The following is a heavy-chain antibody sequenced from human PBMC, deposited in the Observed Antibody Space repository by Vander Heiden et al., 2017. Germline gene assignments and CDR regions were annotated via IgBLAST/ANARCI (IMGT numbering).Heavy chain of an antibody. CDR2: IHTSGST. V-gene: IGHV4-4*07. J-gene: IGHJ4*02. CDR3: ARGDYGGNPKAVGFDS. Sequence: QVQLQESGPGLVKPSETLSLTCTVSGGSISSYYWSWIRQPAGKGMEWIGRIHTSGSTNYNASLKSRVSMSLDMSKNQFSLKVSSVTAADTAVYYCARGDYGGNPKAVGFDSWGQGTLVTVSS. CDR1: GGSISSYY. D-gene: IGHD4-17*01.